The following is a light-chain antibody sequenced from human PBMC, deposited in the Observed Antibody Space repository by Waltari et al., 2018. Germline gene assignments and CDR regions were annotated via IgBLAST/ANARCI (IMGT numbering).Light chain of an antibody. CDR3: QQYNTYSS. CDR1: QSISNY. CDR2: KAS. J-gene: IGKJ2*03. Sequence: DIQMTQSPSTLSASVGDTITITCRASQSISNYLAWYQQKPGKSPKRLIYKASSSVSGVPSRFSGSGSGTEFTLTISSLQPDDFATYYCQQYNTYSSFGQGTKLEIK. V-gene: IGKV1-5*03.